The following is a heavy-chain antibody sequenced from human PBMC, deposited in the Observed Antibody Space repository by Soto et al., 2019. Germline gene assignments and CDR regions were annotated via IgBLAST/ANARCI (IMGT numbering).Heavy chain of an antibody. J-gene: IGHJ3*02. Sequence: PGGSLRLSCAASGFTFSSDAMSWVRQAPGKGLEWVSAISGSGGSTYYADSVKGRFTISRDNSKNTLYLQMNSLRAEDTAVYYCARLIVVVISVDAFDIWGQGTMVTVSS. CDR1: GFTFSSDA. CDR2: ISGSGGST. V-gene: IGHV3-23*01. CDR3: ARLIVVVISVDAFDI. D-gene: IGHD3-22*01.